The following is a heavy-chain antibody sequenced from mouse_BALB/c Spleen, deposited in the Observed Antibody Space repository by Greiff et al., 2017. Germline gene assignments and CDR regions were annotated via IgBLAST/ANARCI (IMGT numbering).Heavy chain of an antibody. CDR2: IDPFNGGT. CDR1: GYSFTSYY. Sequence: EVQLQQSGPELMKPGASVKISCKASGYSFTSYYMHWVKQSHGKSLEWIGYIDPFNGGTSYNQKFKGKATLTVDKSSSTAYMHLSSLTSEDSAVYYCARGRDYYAMDYWGQGTSVTVSS. CDR3: ARGRDYYAMDY. J-gene: IGHJ4*01. V-gene: IGHV1S135*01.